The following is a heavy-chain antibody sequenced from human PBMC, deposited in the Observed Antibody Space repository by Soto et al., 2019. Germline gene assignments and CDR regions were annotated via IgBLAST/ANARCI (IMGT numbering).Heavy chain of an antibody. Sequence: GASVKVSCKASGYTFTSYGISWVRQAPGQGLEWMGWISAYNGNTNYAQKLQGRVTMTTDTSTSTAYTELRSLRSDDTAVYYCARGIPLTSSGGSCYTDDWGQGTLVTVAS. CDR2: ISAYNGNT. J-gene: IGHJ4*02. D-gene: IGHD2-15*01. CDR1: GYTFTSYG. CDR3: ARGIPLTSSGGSCYTDD. V-gene: IGHV1-18*01.